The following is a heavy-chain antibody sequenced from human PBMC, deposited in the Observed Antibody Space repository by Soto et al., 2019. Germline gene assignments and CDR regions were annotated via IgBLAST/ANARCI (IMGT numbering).Heavy chain of an antibody. CDR3: AKTLSYYDSSPVDV. D-gene: IGHD3-22*01. J-gene: IGHJ6*02. CDR2: IVPMYGST. V-gene: IGHV1-69*01. CDR1: GGTFSTYA. Sequence: QVQLVQSGAEVKKPGSSVKVSCKASGGTFSTYAISWVRQAPGQGPEWMGGIVPMYGSTDYARKFQARVTITADRSTSTAYMELTSLRSDDTAVYYCAKTLSYYDSSPVDVLGQGTTVSVSS.